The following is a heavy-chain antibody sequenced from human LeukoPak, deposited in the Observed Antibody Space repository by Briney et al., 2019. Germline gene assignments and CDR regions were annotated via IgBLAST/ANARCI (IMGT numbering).Heavy chain of an antibody. D-gene: IGHD6-19*01. CDR1: GYSFTNYW. CDR3: ARLMSGSASFDY. V-gene: IGHV5-10-1*01. Sequence: GESLRISCKGSGYSFTNYWITWVRQMPGKGLEWMGRIAPSDSYTNYSPCFQGHVTISADKSISTAYLQWSSLKASDTAMYYCARLMSGSASFDYWGQGTLLTVSS. CDR2: IAPSDSYT. J-gene: IGHJ4*02.